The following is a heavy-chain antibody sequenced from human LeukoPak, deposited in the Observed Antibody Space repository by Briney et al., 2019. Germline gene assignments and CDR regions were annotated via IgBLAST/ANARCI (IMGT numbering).Heavy chain of an antibody. CDR2: ISGSGGST. V-gene: IGHV3-23*01. CDR1: GFTFSSYW. J-gene: IGHJ6*03. CDR3: AKSSTFYYYYSMDV. Sequence: PGGSLRLSCAASGFTFSSYWMSWVRQAPGKGLEWVSAISGSGGSTYYADSVKGGFTISRDNSKNTLYLQMNSLRAEDTAVYYCAKSSTFYYYYSMDVWGKGTTVTVSS.